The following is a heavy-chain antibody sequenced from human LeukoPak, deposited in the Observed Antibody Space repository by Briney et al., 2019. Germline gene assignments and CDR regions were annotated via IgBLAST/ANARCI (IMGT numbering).Heavy chain of an antibody. V-gene: IGHV1-69*06. CDR1: GGTFSSYA. CDR2: IIPIFGTA. J-gene: IGHJ6*03. D-gene: IGHD3-10*01. CDR3: ASVRRFASTMVPGVIGSYYYMDV. Sequence: ASVKVSCKASGGTFSSYAISWVRQAPGQGVEWMGGIIPIFGTANYAQKLQGRVTITAEKSTSTAYMEVSSLRCEETGVYDWASVRRFASTMVPGVIGSYYYMDVWGKGTTVTVSS.